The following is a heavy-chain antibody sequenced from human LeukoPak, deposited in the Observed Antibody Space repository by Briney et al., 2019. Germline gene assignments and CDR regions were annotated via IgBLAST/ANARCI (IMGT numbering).Heavy chain of an antibody. D-gene: IGHD3-22*01. J-gene: IGHJ4*02. V-gene: IGHV3-23*01. CDR3: AKDPLMIVVVITGLRIFDY. CDR2: ISGSGGST. CDR1: GFTFSSYA. Sequence: GGSLRLSXAASGFTFSSYAMSWVRQAPGKGLEWVSAISGSGGSTYYADSVKGRFTISRDNSKNTLYLQMNSLRAEDTAVYYCAKDPLMIVVVITGLRIFDYWGQGTLVTVSS.